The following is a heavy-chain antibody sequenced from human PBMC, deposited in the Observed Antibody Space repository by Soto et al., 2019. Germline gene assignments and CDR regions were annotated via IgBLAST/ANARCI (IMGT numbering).Heavy chain of an antibody. D-gene: IGHD3-10*01. CDR2: ISNSGRT. CDR1: DGSVRRGNYY. J-gene: IGHJ4*02. V-gene: IGHV4-31*03. CDR3: ARADYATGSYYPDY. Sequence: QVQLQESGPGLVKPSQTLSLTCTVSDGSVRRGNYYWSWIRQFPGKGLEWIGYISNSGRTHYNPSLMSRITILVDTSKNQFFLELRSVTAADTALYYCARADYATGSYYPDYWGQGTRVTVSS.